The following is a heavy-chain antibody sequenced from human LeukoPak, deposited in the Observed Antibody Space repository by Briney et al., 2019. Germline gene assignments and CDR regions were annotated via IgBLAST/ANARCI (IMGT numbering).Heavy chain of an antibody. CDR3: ARGYYYDSSGYPGAFDI. V-gene: IGHV3-21*01. D-gene: IGHD3-22*01. CDR2: ISSSSSYI. CDR1: GFTFSSYS. Sequence: PGGSLRLSCTASGFTFSSYSMNWVRQAPGKGLEWVSSISSSSSYIYYADSVKGRFTIPRDNAKNSLYLQMNSLRAEDTAVYYCARGYYYDSSGYPGAFDIWGQGTMVTVSS. J-gene: IGHJ3*02.